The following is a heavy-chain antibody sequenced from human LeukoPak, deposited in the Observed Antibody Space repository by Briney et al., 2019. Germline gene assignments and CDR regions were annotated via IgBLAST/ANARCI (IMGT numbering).Heavy chain of an antibody. D-gene: IGHD5-24*01. V-gene: IGHV3-48*01. Sequence: PGGSLRLSCAASGFTFSSYTMNWVRQAPGKGLEWVSYITGSSSAIYYADSVEGRFTISRDNAKNSLYLQMSSLRAEDTAVYYCARALGLRRNGYNPFDYWGQGALVTVSS. J-gene: IGHJ4*02. CDR3: ARALGLRRNGYNPFDY. CDR1: GFTFSSYT. CDR2: ITGSSSAI.